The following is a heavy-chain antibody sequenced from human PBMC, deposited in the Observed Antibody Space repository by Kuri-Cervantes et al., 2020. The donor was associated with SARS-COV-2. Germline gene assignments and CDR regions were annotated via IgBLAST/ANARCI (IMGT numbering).Heavy chain of an antibody. CDR1: GFTFSSYS. D-gene: IGHD2-2*01. V-gene: IGHV3-21*01. Sequence: GGSLRLSCAASGFTFSSYSMNWVRQAPGKGLEWVSSISSSSNYIYYADSVKGRFTISRDNAKNSLYLQMNSLRAEDMAVYYCARDEEGGCSSTSCFLYGYGMDVWGQGTTVTVSS. CDR2: ISSSSNYI. CDR3: ARDEEGGCSSTSCFLYGYGMDV. J-gene: IGHJ6*02.